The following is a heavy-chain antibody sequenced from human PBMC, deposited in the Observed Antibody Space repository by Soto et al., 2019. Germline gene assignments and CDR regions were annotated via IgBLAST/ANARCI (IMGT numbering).Heavy chain of an antibody. CDR1: GFAFSDYA. V-gene: IGHV3-30*18. D-gene: IGHD6-13*01. Sequence: GGSLRLSCAASGFAFSDYAMHWVRQAPGKGLEWVAVVSYDGTYKFYADSVKGRFTISRDDSQNTLFLQMNRLRAEDTALYYCAKAVGYQQQLVQYGLDVWGQGTTVTVSS. CDR3: AKAVGYQQQLVQYGLDV. J-gene: IGHJ6*02. CDR2: VSYDGTYK.